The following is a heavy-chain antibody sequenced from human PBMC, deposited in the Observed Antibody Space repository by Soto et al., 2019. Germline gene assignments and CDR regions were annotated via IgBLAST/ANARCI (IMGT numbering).Heavy chain of an antibody. CDR1: GGSISSGGYY. J-gene: IGHJ4*02. CDR2: IFYSGST. V-gene: IGHV4-31*03. CDR3: ARSPEATVTAFDY. D-gene: IGHD4-17*01. Sequence: QVQLQESGPGLVKPSQTLSLTCTVSGGSISSGGYYWSWIRQHPGKGLEWFGYIFYSGSTYYNPSLKCRVTLSVDTSKNQFSLKLRSVTAADTAVYYCARSPEATVTAFDYWGQGTLVTVSS.